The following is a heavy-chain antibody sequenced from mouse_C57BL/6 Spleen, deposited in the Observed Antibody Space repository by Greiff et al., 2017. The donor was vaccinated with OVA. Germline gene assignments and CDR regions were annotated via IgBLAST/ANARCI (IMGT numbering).Heavy chain of an antibody. J-gene: IGHJ2*01. CDR1: GYTFTSYW. CDR3: ARFITTVVATDYLDY. V-gene: IGHV1-69*01. D-gene: IGHD1-1*01. Sequence: QVQLQQPGAELVMPGASVKLSCKASGYTFTSYWMHWVKQRPGQGLEWIGEIDPSDSYTNYNQKFKGKSTLTVDKSSSTAYMQISSLTSEDSAVYYCARFITTVVATDYLDYWGQGTTLTVSS. CDR2: IDPSDSYT.